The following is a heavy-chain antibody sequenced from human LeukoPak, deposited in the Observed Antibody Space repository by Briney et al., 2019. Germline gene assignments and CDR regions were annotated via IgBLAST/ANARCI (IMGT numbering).Heavy chain of an antibody. CDR3: AKDLISGSYSPEYFQH. CDR2: IYSGGST. Sequence: GGSLRLSCAASGFTVSSNYMSWVRQAPGKGLEWVSVIYSGGSTYYADSAKGRFTISRDNSKNTLYLQMNSLRAEDTAVYYCAKDLISGSYSPEYFQHWGQGTLVTVSS. J-gene: IGHJ1*01. V-gene: IGHV3-53*01. D-gene: IGHD1-26*01. CDR1: GFTVSSNY.